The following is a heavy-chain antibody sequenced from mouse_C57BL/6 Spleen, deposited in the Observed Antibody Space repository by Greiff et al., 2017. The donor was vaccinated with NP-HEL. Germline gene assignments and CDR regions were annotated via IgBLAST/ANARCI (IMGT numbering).Heavy chain of an antibody. D-gene: IGHD3-2*02. CDR3: ARSGPEPFAY. CDR1: GYSFTGYY. Sequence: EVQLQQSGPELVKPGASVKISCKASGYSFTGYYMNWVKQSPEKSLEWIGEINPSTGGTTYNQKFKAKATLTVDKSSSTAYMQLKSLTSEDSAVYYCARSGPEPFAYWGQGTLVTVSA. CDR2: INPSTGGT. J-gene: IGHJ3*01. V-gene: IGHV1-42*01.